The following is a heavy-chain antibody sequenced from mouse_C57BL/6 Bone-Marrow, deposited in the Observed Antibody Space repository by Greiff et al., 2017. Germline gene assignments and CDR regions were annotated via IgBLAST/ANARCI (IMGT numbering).Heavy chain of an antibody. J-gene: IGHJ3*01. Sequence: DVQLQESGTVLARPGASVKMSCKTSGYTFTSYWMHWVKQRPGQGLEWIGAIYPGNSDTSSNQKFKGKAKLTAVTSASTAYMELSSLTNEDSAVYYCTRRDYYVPSWFAYWGQGTLVTFSA. CDR3: TRRDYYVPSWFAY. CDR2: IYPGNSDT. CDR1: GYTFTSYW. V-gene: IGHV1-5*01. D-gene: IGHD1-1*01.